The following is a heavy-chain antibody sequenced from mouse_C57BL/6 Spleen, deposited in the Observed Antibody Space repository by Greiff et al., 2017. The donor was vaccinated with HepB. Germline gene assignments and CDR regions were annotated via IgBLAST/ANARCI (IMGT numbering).Heavy chain of an antibody. CDR3: ARDGTTVVEDY. CDR1: GYTFTSYW. J-gene: IGHJ2*01. V-gene: IGHV1-61*01. Sequence: VQLQQSGAELVRPGSSVKLSCKASGYTFTSYWMDWVKQRPGQGLEWIGNIYPSDSETHYNQKFKDKAPLTVDNSSSTAYMQLSSLTSEDSAVYYCARDGTTVVEDYWGQGTTLTVSS. CDR2: IYPSDSET. D-gene: IGHD1-1*01.